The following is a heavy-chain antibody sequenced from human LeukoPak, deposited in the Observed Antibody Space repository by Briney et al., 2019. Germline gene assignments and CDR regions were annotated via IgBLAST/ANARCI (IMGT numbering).Heavy chain of an antibody. CDR3: TRENYVPDS. CDR1: GYNFSPYW. Sequence: GGSPRLSCVASGYNFSPYWMSWVRQTPGKGREWVASISNGGYATYYVDSVRGRFTISRDDAKNSLFLQMNGLGADDTAVYYCTRENYVPDSWGQGTLVTVSS. D-gene: IGHD3-10*02. J-gene: IGHJ5*02. CDR2: ISNGGYAT. V-gene: IGHV3-7*03.